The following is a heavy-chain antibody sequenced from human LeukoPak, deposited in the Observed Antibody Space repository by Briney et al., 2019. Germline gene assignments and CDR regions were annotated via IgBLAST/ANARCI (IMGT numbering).Heavy chain of an antibody. CDR2: INWNGGST. J-gene: IGHJ4*02. D-gene: IGHD1-26*01. V-gene: IGHV3-20*01. CDR3: ARASSRGELLPDFDY. CDR1: GFTFSDHY. Sequence: RAGGSLRLSCAASGFTFSDHYMDWVRQAPGKGLEWVSGINWNGGSTGYADSVKGRFTISRDNAKNSLYLQMNSLRAEDTALYHCARASSRGELLPDFDYWGQGTLVTVSS.